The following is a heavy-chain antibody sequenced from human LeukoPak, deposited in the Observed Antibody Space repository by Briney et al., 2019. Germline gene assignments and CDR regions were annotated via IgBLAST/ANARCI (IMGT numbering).Heavy chain of an antibody. V-gene: IGHV4-59*01. D-gene: IGHD2-15*01. J-gene: IGHJ3*02. CDR1: GASISSSY. CDR2: IYYNGNT. CDR3: VRGNYDDRGYSNAFDI. Sequence: PSETLSLTCTVSGASISSSYWSWVRQPPGKRLEWIGSIYYNGNTNSNPSLKSRVTISVDTSKNQFSLKLSSVTAADTALYYCVRGNYDDRGYSNAFDIWGQGAMVVVSS.